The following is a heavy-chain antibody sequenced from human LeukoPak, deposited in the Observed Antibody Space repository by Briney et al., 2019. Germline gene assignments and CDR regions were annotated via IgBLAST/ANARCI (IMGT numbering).Heavy chain of an antibody. CDR3: AKLGWFGELFYFDY. J-gene: IGHJ4*02. D-gene: IGHD3-10*01. CDR1: GFTFSSYA. CDR2: ISGSGGST. V-gene: IGHV3-23*01. Sequence: GGSLRLSCAASGFTFSSYAMSWVRQAPGKGLEWVSAISGSGGSTYYADSVKGRFTISRDNSKNTLYLQMDSLRAEDTAVYSCAKLGWFGELFYFDYWGQGTLVTVSS.